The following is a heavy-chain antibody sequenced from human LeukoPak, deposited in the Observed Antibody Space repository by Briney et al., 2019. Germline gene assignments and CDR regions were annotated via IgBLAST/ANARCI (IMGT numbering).Heavy chain of an antibody. Sequence: GGSLRLSCATSGFTFSSDPMNWVRQAPGKGLEWVSHIRSGGDNIHYADSVRGRFTISRDNSRNTVYVQMNSLTPEDTAVYYCAKGLDYSSSQMDSWGQGTLVTVSS. V-gene: IGHV3-48*01. CDR3: AKGLDYSSSQMDS. CDR1: GFTFSSDP. CDR2: IRSGGDNI. D-gene: IGHD6-6*01. J-gene: IGHJ4*02.